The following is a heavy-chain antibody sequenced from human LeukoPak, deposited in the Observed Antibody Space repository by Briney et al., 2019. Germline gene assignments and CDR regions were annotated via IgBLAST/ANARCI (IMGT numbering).Heavy chain of an antibody. Sequence: PGXXLRLSCAASGFTFSSFGMHWVRQAPGKGLEWVAVISFDGSNKYYGDSVKGRFTISRDNSKNTLYLQMNSLRAEDTAVYYCAKDWDPDYWGQGTLVTVSS. J-gene: IGHJ4*02. D-gene: IGHD1-26*01. CDR1: GFTFSSFG. CDR2: ISFDGSNK. V-gene: IGHV3-33*06. CDR3: AKDWDPDY.